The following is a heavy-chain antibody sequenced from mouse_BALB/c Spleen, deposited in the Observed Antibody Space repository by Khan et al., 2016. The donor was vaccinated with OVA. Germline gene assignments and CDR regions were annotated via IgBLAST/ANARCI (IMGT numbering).Heavy chain of an antibody. D-gene: IGHD1-1*01. CDR2: ISPGSGSD. Sequence: DLVKPGASVKLSCKASGYTFTSYWINWIKQRPGQGLEWIGQISPGSGSDYYNKIFTVKATLTVDTSSTTAYIQLSSLSSEDSAVDFCAESNYYGSGLYAMDYWGQGTSVTVSS. J-gene: IGHJ4*01. V-gene: IGHV1S41*01. CDR3: AESNYYGSGLYAMDY. CDR1: GYTFTSYW.